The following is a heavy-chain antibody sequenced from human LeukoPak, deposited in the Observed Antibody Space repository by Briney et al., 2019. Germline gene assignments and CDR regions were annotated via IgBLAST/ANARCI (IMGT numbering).Heavy chain of an antibody. Sequence: ASVKVSCKASGYTFTSYYMHWVRQAPGQGLEWMGIINPSGGSTSYAQKFQGRVTMTRDTSTSTVYMELSSLRSEDTAVDYCARAQSVTMIVGGWFDPGGQGTLVTVSS. CDR1: GYTFTSYY. CDR3: ARAQSVTMIVGGWFDP. V-gene: IGHV1-46*01. J-gene: IGHJ5*02. D-gene: IGHD3-22*01. CDR2: INPSGGST.